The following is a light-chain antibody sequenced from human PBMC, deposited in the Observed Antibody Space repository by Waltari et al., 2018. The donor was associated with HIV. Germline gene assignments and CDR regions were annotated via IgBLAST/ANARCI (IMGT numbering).Light chain of an antibody. CDR3: AAWDDSLSGVV. Sequence: QSVLTQPPSASGTPGQRVTISCSGSSSNIGSNYVYWYQQIPGTAPKLLIYRNNQRPSGVPDRVAGSKSGTSASLAISGLRSEDEADYYCAAWDDSLSGVVFGGGTKLTVL. V-gene: IGLV1-47*01. J-gene: IGLJ2*01. CDR2: RNN. CDR1: SSNIGSNY.